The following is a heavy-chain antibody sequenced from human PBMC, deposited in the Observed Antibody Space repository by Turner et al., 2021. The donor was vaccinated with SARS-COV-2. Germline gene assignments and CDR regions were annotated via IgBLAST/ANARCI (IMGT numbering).Heavy chain of an antibody. CDR1: GDSISSKS. V-gene: IGHV4-59*08. CDR2: FYKIGSI. Sequence: QVQLQESGPGLVRPSETLSHTCTVSGDSISSKSWSWIRQSPGRGLEWIGYFYKIGSIDYNPTLRSRVTISVDTSKNQLSLNLISMTAADTAVYYCARHQGSTSGYDHGMNVWGQGTAVIVSS. D-gene: IGHD1-1*01. CDR3: ARHQGSTSGYDHGMNV. J-gene: IGHJ6*02.